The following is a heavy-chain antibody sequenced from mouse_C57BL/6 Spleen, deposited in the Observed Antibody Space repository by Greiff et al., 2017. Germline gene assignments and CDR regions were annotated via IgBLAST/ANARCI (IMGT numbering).Heavy chain of an antibody. Sequence: DVKLVESGGGLVKPGGSLKLSCAASGFTFSDYGMHWVRQAPGQGLEWVAYISSCSSTIYYADTVKGRFTISRDNAKNTLFLQLNSLRSEDTAMYYGAKLRRSNYYAMDYWGQGTSVTVSS. CDR1: GFTFSDYG. CDR2: ISSCSSTI. CDR3: AKLRRSNYYAMDY. D-gene: IGHD2-4*01. J-gene: IGHJ4*01. V-gene: IGHV5-17*01.